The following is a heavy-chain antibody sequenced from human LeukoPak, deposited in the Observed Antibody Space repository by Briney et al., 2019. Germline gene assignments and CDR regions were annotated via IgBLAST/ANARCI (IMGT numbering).Heavy chain of an antibody. CDR3: AKESWLAEHFSYYFDY. Sequence: PGRSLRLSCAASGFTFSSYGMHWVRQAPGKGLERVAVISYDGSNKYYADSVKGRFTISRDNSKNTLYLQMNSLRAEDTAVYYCAKESWLAEHFSYYFDYWGQGTLVTVSS. CDR1: GFTFSSYG. CDR2: ISYDGSNK. D-gene: IGHD6-19*01. J-gene: IGHJ4*02. V-gene: IGHV3-30*18.